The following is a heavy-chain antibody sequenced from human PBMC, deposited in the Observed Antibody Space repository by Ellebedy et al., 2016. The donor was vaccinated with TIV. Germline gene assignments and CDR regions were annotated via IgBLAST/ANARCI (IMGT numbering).Heavy chain of an antibody. Sequence: ASVKVSCKASGYTFSSYAFSWVRQAPGQGLEWMGWISAYNGNTNYAQKLQGRVPMTTDTSTRTAYMELRSLRSDDTAVYYCARDREVVVVVAATLYYYYGMDVWGQGTTVTVSS. J-gene: IGHJ6*02. D-gene: IGHD2-15*01. V-gene: IGHV1-18*01. CDR1: GYTFSSYA. CDR2: ISAYNGNT. CDR3: ARDREVVVVVAATLYYYYGMDV.